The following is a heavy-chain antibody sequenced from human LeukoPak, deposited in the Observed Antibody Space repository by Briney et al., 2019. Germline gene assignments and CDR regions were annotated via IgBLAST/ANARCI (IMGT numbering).Heavy chain of an antibody. D-gene: IGHD3-9*01. CDR3: ARIGDYDILTGYYNFDY. CDR2: IDWDDDK. J-gene: IGHJ4*02. V-gene: IGHV2-70*11. Sequence: QTLTLTCTFSGFSFSTSGMCVSWIRQPPGKALEWLARIDWDDDKYYSTSLKTRLTTSKDTSKNQVVLTMTNMDPVDTATYYCARIGDYDILTGYYNFDYWGQGTLVTVSS. CDR1: GFSFSTSGMC.